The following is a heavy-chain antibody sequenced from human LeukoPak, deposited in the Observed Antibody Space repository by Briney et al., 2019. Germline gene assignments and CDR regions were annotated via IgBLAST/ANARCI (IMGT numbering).Heavy chain of an antibody. J-gene: IGHJ4*02. V-gene: IGHV3-21*01. Sequence: GGSLRLSCAASGFTFSSYSMNWVGQAPGKGLEWVSSISSSSSYIYYADSVKGRFTISRDNAKNSLYLQMNSLRAEDTAVYYCARDGPITMVRGVFDYWGQGTLVTVSS. CDR2: ISSSSSYI. D-gene: IGHD3-10*01. CDR1: GFTFSSYS. CDR3: ARDGPITMVRGVFDY.